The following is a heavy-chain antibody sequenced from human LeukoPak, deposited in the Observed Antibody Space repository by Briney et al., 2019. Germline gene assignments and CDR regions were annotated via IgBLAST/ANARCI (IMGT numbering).Heavy chain of an antibody. CDR2: INPNSGGT. CDR1: GYTFTGYY. CDR3: ARGESSYYYDSSGYYYYYYYMDV. D-gene: IGHD3-22*01. V-gene: IGHV1-2*02. Sequence: ASVKVSCKASGYTFTGYYMHWVRQAPGQGLEWMGWINPNSGGTNYAQKFQGRVTMTRDTSISTAYMELSRLRSDDTAVYYCARGESSYYYDSSGYYYYYYYMDVWGKGTTVTVSS. J-gene: IGHJ6*03.